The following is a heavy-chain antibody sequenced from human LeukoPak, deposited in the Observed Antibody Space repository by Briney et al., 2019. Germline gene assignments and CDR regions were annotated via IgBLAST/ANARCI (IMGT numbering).Heavy chain of an antibody. Sequence: GGSLRLSCAASGFTFSSYEMNWVRQAPGKGLEWVSYISSSGSTIYYADSVKGRFTISRDNAKNSLYLQMNSLRAEDTAAYYCARELVTRKYYYYYMDVWGKGTTVTISS. V-gene: IGHV3-48*03. J-gene: IGHJ6*03. CDR3: ARELVTRKYYYYYMDV. CDR1: GFTFSSYE. D-gene: IGHD2-21*02. CDR2: ISSSGSTI.